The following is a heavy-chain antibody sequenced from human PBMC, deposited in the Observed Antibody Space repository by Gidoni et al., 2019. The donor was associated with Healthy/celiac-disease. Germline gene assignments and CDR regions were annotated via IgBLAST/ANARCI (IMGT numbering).Heavy chain of an antibody. CDR1: GGSISSGGYS. CDR2: IYHSGST. Sequence: QLQLQESGSGLVKPSQTLSLTCAVSGGSISSGGYSWSWIRQPPGKGLEWIGYIYHSGSTYYNPSLKSRVTISVDRSKNQFSLKLSSVTAADTAVYYCATQRYCSSTSCYEVGGPGYYYGMDVWGQGTTVTVSS. J-gene: IGHJ6*02. V-gene: IGHV4-30-2*01. D-gene: IGHD2-2*01. CDR3: ATQRYCSSTSCYEVGGPGYYYGMDV.